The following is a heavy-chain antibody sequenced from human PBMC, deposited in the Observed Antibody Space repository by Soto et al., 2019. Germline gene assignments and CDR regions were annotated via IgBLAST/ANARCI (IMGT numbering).Heavy chain of an antibody. J-gene: IGHJ4*02. CDR3: ARGPSGDKVDS. CDR2: IYDGGRT. V-gene: IGHV4-30-4*01. D-gene: IGHD7-27*01. CDR1: GGSISTVDYW. Sequence: QVQLQESGPGLVKPSQTLSLTCTVSGGSISTVDYWWSWIRQSPDMGLEWIGHIYDGGRTYNNPSLESRVTMSLETSKSQLSLTLSSVSAADTAVYYCARGPSGDKVDSWGQGTLVTVSS.